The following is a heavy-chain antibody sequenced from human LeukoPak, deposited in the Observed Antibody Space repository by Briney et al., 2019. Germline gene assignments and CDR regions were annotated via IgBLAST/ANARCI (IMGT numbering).Heavy chain of an antibody. Sequence: GGSLRLSCAASGLTFSSYGMHWVRQAPGKGLEWVAFIRYDGSNKYYADSVKGRFTISRDNSKNTLYLQMNSLRAEDTAVYYCAKDTGATDYYYMDVWGKGTTVTVSS. J-gene: IGHJ6*03. V-gene: IGHV3-30*02. CDR3: AKDTGATDYYYMDV. D-gene: IGHD1-26*01. CDR1: GLTFSSYG. CDR2: IRYDGSNK.